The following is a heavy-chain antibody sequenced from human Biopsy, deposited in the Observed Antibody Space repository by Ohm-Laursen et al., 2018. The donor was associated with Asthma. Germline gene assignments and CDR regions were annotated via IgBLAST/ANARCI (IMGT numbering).Heavy chain of an antibody. D-gene: IGHD3-3*01. CDR3: ARTFHFWSPYHAEHYQL. CDR1: GFTFSSYS. J-gene: IGHJ1*01. CDR2: ISSSSSTI. Sequence: SLRLSCAASGFTFSSYSMNWVRQAPGEGLEWVSYISSSSSTIYYADSVKGRFTISRDNAKNSLYLQMNSLRDEDTAVYYCARTFHFWSPYHAEHYQLWGQGTLVTVSS. V-gene: IGHV3-48*02.